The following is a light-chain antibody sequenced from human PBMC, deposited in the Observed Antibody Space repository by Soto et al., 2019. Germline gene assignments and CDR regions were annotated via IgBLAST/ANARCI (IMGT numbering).Light chain of an antibody. J-gene: IGLJ1*01. Sequence: QSVLTQPRSVSGSPGQSVTISCTGTSSDVGRYNYVSWYQQHPGKAPRLMIYDVTKRPSGVPDRFSGAKSGNTASRTISGLQSEDEADYDCCSYTGSYTPSYVFATGTKVTVL. CDR2: DVT. CDR1: SSDVGRYNY. CDR3: CSYTGSYTPSYV. V-gene: IGLV2-11*01.